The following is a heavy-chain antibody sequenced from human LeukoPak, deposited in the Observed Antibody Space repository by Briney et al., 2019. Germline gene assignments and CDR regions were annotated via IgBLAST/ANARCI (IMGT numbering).Heavy chain of an antibody. J-gene: IGHJ4*02. CDR1: GGSTSSSSYY. CDR2: IYYSGTT. Sequence: PSETLSLTCTVSGGSTSSSSYYWAWIRQPPGKGLEWVGSIYYSGTTYYNPSLKSRVTISVDTSKNQFSLKLTSVTAADTAVYYCARGPGGSALFNWGQGTLVTVSS. V-gene: IGHV4-39*07. CDR3: ARGPGGSALFN. D-gene: IGHD4-23*01.